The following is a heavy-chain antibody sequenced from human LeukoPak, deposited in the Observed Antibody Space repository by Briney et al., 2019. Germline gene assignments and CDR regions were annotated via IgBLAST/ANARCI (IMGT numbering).Heavy chain of an antibody. V-gene: IGHV3-9*01. J-gene: IGHJ4*02. CDR1: GFTFDDYA. D-gene: IGHD4-23*01. CDR3: AKTGGNSGYFDY. CDR2: ISWNSGSI. Sequence: GGSLRLSCAASGFTFDDYAMHWVRQAPGKGLEWVSGISWNSGSIGYAVSVKGRFTISRDNAKNSLYLQMNSLRAEDTALYYCAKTGGNSGYFDYWGQGTLVTVSS.